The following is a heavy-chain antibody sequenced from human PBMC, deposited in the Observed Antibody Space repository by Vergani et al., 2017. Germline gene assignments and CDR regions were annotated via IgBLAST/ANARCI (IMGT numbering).Heavy chain of an antibody. CDR2: IYYSGST. J-gene: IGHJ6*03. V-gene: IGHV4-39*02. D-gene: IGHD3-3*01. CDR1: GASIRSSNYY. Sequence: QLQLQESGPGLVKPSATLSLTCSVSGASIRSSNYYWGWIRQPPGKGLEWIASIYYSGSTYYNPSLKSRVTISVDTSKNQFSLKLSSVTAADTAVYYCARDRGDDLWSGYYYHMDVWGNGTTVTVSS. CDR3: ARDRGDDLWSGYYYHMDV.